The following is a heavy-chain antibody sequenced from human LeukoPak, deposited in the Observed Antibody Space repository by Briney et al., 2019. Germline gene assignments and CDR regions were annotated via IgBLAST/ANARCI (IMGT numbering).Heavy chain of an antibody. Sequence: SETLSLTCTVSGGSISSSSYYWDWIRQPPGKGLEWIGSIYYSGGTYYNPSLKSRVTISVDTSKNQFSLKLSSVTAADTAVYYCARHYRGGSLLWFRELLAFDYWGQGTLVTVSS. CDR3: ARHYRGGSLLWFRELLAFDY. CDR1: GGSISSSSYY. J-gene: IGHJ4*02. D-gene: IGHD3-10*01. CDR2: IYYSGGT. V-gene: IGHV4-39*01.